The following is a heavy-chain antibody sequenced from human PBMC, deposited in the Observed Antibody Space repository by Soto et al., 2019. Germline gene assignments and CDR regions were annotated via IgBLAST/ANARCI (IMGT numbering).Heavy chain of an antibody. V-gene: IGHV1-69*06. J-gene: IGHJ4*02. CDR2: IIPVFGTP. D-gene: IGHD3-16*01. CDR1: GGTFTTST. CDR3: ARPADYVSGFYQ. Sequence: QVQLVQSGAEVKKPGSSVTVSCQTSGGTFTTSTISWVRQAPGQGREWMGGIIPVFGTPSYAQKFQGSVTMIADKSSSTAYMELRNLRSEDTAMYYCARPADYVSGFYQWGQGTLVTVSS.